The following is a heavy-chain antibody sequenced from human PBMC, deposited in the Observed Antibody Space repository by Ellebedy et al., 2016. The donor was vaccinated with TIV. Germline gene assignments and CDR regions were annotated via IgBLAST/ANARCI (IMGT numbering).Heavy chain of an antibody. CDR1: GFTFSSYA. CDR2: ISGSGGST. CDR3: ARGFLGVVPAARPLFDY. Sequence: GGSLRLXCAASGFTFSSYAMSWVRQAPGKGLEWVSAISGSGGSTYYADSVKGRFTISRDNSKNTLYLQMNSLRAEDTAVYYCARGFLGVVPAARPLFDYWGQGTLVTVSS. V-gene: IGHV3-23*01. D-gene: IGHD2-2*01. J-gene: IGHJ4*02.